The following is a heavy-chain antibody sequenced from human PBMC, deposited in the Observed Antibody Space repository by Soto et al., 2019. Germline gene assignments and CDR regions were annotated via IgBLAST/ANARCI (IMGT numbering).Heavy chain of an antibody. D-gene: IGHD1-1*01. J-gene: IGHJ5*02. CDR1: GYTFTSYG. CDR2: ISAYNGNT. Sequence: ASVKVSCKASGYTFTSYGISWVRQAPGQGLEWMGWISAYNGNTNYAQKLQGRVTMTTDTSTSTAYMELRSLRSDDTAVYYCAREVSTTGTTPLFLDPWGQGTLVTVSS. CDR3: AREVSTTGTTPLFLDP. V-gene: IGHV1-18*01.